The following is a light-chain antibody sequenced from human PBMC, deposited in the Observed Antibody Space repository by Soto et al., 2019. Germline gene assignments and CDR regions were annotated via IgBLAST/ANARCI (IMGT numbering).Light chain of an antibody. CDR3: QQYDSPIWT. J-gene: IGKJ1*01. Sequence: NVLTQSPGTLSLSPGEIATLSLRASQSVGSSYLAWYQQKPGQAPRLLIYSTSTRATDIPDRFSGSGSGTDFTMTISRLEPADFAVYSCQQYDSPIWTFGQGTKVDIK. V-gene: IGKV3-20*01. CDR1: QSVGSSY. CDR2: STS.